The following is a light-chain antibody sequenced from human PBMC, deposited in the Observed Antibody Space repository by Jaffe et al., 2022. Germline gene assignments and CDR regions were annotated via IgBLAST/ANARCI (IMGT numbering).Light chain of an antibody. CDR3: QQSYSTPLLT. CDR1: QSISNS. J-gene: IGKJ4*01. V-gene: IGKV1-39*01. CDR2: AAS. Sequence: DIQMTQSPSSLSASVGDRVTITCRASQSISNSLNWYQQKPGKAPNLLIYAASSLQSGVPSRFSGSGSGTDFTLTISSLQPEDFASYYCQQSYSTPLLTFGGGTKVEIK.